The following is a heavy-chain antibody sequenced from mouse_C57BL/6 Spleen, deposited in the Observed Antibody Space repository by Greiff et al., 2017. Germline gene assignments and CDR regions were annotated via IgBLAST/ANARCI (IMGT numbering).Heavy chain of an antibody. V-gene: IGHV14-4*01. CDR1: GFNIKDDY. CDR3: TTSGV. CDR2: IYPENGDT. Sequence: VQLQQSGAELVRPGASVKLSCTASGFNIKDDYMHWVKQRPEQGLAWIGWIYPENGDTANASHFQGKAPMTADTSSNTAYLQLSSRTSEDTTVYYGTTSGVWGTVTTVTVSS. J-gene: IGHJ1*03.